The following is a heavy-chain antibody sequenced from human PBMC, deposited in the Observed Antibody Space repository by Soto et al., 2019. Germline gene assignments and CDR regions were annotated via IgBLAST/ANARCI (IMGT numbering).Heavy chain of an antibody. CDR1: GGSISSSGYY. J-gene: IGHJ6*02. D-gene: IGHD2-21*01. V-gene: IGHV4-39*01. CDR2: IYYSGTT. Sequence: QLQLQESGPGLVTPSETLSLTCTVSGGSISSSGYYWGWTRQPPGKGLEWIGSIYYSGTTYYDPSLKSRVTMSVDTSKNQFSLKLSSMTAADTAVYYCARHLRLGPIVKGMDVWGQGTTVTVSS. CDR3: ARHLRLGPIVKGMDV.